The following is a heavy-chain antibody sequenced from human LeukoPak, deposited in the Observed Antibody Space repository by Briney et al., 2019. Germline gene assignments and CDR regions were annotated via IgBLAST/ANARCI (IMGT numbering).Heavy chain of an antibody. CDR1: GGSISSGGYY. D-gene: IGHD2-15*01. V-gene: IGHV4-31*03. Sequence: PSQTLSLTCTVSGGSISSGGYYWSWIRQHPGKGLEGIGYIYYSGSTYYNPSLKSRVTISVDTSKNQFSLKLSSVTAADTAVYYCARAGYCSGGSCLGDAFDIWGQGTMVTVSS. CDR3: ARAGYCSGGSCLGDAFDI. J-gene: IGHJ3*02. CDR2: IYYSGST.